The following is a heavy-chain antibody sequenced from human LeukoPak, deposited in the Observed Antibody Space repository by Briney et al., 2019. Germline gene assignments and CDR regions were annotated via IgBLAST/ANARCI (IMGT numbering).Heavy chain of an antibody. J-gene: IGHJ4*02. CDR3: ARQHIGPFDFDH. CDR2: IFHRGNT. V-gene: IGHV4-39*01. D-gene: IGHD3/OR15-3a*01. Sequence: PSETLSLTCAVSGGSISDSGFYWGWIRQPPGKGLEWVGGIFHRGNTYTNPSLQSRVTLSVDTSRNQFSLKLNSVTAADTAFYYCARQHIGPFDFDHWGQGTLVTVSS. CDR1: GGSISDSGFY.